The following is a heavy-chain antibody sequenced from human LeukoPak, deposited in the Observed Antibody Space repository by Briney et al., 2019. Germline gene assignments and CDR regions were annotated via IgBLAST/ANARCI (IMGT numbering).Heavy chain of an antibody. J-gene: IGHJ4*02. CDR2: ISGSGGST. CDR3: AKVGGYSYGFDY. V-gene: IGHV3-23*01. Sequence: PGGSLRLSCAASGFTFSSYVMSWVRQAPGKGLEWVSAISGSGGSTYYADSVKGRFTISRDNSKNTLYLQMNSLRAEDTAVYYCAKVGGYSYGFDYWGQGTLVTVSS. CDR1: GFTFSSYV. D-gene: IGHD5-18*01.